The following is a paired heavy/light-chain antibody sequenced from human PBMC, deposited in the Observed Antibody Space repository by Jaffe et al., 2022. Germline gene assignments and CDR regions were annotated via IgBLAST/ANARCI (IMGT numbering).Light chain of an antibody. Sequence: QSALTQPASVSGSPGQSITISCTGTSSDVGGYNYVSWYQQHPGKAPKLMIYEVSNRPSGISNRFSGSKSGNTASLTISGLQGEDEADYYCSSYTISSTLVFGGGTKVTVL. J-gene: IGLJ3*02. CDR2: EVS. CDR1: SSDVGGYNY. CDR3: SSYTISSTLV. V-gene: IGLV2-14*01.
Heavy chain of an antibody. CDR3: AKDRSSGWYQRSCWFDP. V-gene: IGHV3-23*01. CDR1: GFTFSSYA. D-gene: IGHD6-19*01. Sequence: EVQLLESGGGLVQPGGSLRLSCAASGFTFSSYAMSWVRQAPGKGLEWVSSISGSGGSTYDADSVKGRFTISRDNSKNTLYLQMNSLRAEDTAVYYCAKDRSSGWYQRSCWFDPWGQGTLVTVSS. J-gene: IGHJ5*02. CDR2: ISGSGGST.